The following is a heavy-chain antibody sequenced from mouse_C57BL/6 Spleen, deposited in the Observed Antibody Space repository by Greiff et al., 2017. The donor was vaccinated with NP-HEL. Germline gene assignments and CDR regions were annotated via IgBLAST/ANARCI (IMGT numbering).Heavy chain of an antibody. J-gene: IGHJ2*01. Sequence: DVQLQESGPGLVKPSQSLSLTCSVTGYSITSGYYWNWIRQFPGNKLEWMGYISYDGSNNYNPSLKNRISITRDTSKNQFFLKLNSVTTEDTATYYCARGRNYYGIFFDYWGQGTTLTVSS. CDR1: GYSITSGYY. D-gene: IGHD2-1*01. CDR2: ISYDGSN. V-gene: IGHV3-6*01. CDR3: ARGRNYYGIFFDY.